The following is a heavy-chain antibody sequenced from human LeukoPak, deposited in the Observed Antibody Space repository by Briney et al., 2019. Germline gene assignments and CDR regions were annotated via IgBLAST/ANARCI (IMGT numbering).Heavy chain of an antibody. D-gene: IGHD3-22*01. CDR1: GFTFSSYA. CDR2: ISGSGGST. Sequence: GGSLRLSCAASGFTFSSYAMSWVRQAPGKGLEWVSAISGSGGSTYYADSVKGRFTISRDNSKNTLYLQMNSLRAEDTAVYYCARSYYYDSSGIDYWGQGTLVTVSS. V-gene: IGHV3-23*01. CDR3: ARSYYYDSSGIDY. J-gene: IGHJ4*02.